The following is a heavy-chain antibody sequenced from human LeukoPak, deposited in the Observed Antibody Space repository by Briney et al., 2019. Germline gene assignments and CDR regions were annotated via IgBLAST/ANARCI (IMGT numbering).Heavy chain of an antibody. J-gene: IGHJ4*02. V-gene: IGHV1-2*02. CDR3: ARGRFSGYGAD. Sequence: ASVKVSCKASGYTFTSYSMHWVRQAPGQGLEWMGWINPNSGGTNFAQKFQGRVTMTRDTSISTAYMELSSLTSDDTAVYYCARGRFSGYGADWGQGTLVTVSS. CDR1: GYTFTSYS. D-gene: IGHD5-12*01. CDR2: INPNSGGT.